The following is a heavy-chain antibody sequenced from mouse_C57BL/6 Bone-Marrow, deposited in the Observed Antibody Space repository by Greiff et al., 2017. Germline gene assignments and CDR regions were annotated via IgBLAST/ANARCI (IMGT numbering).Heavy chain of an antibody. CDR1: GYTFTSSG. CDR2: IYPRSGNT. Sequence: QVQLKQSGAELARPGASVKLSCKASGYTFTSSGISWVKQRTGQGLEWIGEIYPRSGNTYYNEKFKGKATLTADKSSSTAYMELRSLTSEDSAVYFCARKNQRPLQLRDEAWFAYWGQGTLVTVSA. D-gene: IGHD3-2*02. J-gene: IGHJ3*01. V-gene: IGHV1-81*01. CDR3: ARKNQRPLQLRDEAWFAY.